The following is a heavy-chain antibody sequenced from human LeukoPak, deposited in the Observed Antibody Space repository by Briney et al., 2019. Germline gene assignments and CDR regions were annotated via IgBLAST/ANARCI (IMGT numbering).Heavy chain of an antibody. Sequence: GASVKVSCKVSGYTLTELSMHWVRQAPGKGLEWMGGFDPEDGETIYAQKFQGRVTVTEDTSTDTAYMELSSLRSEDTAVYYCARDYSLGIGSSTSSQRADYWGQGTLVTVSS. J-gene: IGHJ4*02. V-gene: IGHV1-24*01. D-gene: IGHD2-2*01. CDR3: ARDYSLGIGSSTSSQRADY. CDR1: GYTLTELS. CDR2: FDPEDGET.